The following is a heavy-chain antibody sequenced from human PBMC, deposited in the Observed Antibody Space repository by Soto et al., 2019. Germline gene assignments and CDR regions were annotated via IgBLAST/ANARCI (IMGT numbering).Heavy chain of an antibody. D-gene: IGHD2-15*01. Sequence: PSETLSLTCTVSGGSIISGDYYWSWIRQPPGKGLEWIGYIYYSGSTYYNPSLKSRVTISVDTSKNQFSLKLSSVTAADTAVYYCARARGARYFEYWGHGTLVTVSS. V-gene: IGHV4-30-4*01. J-gene: IGHJ4*01. CDR1: GGSIISGDYY. CDR2: IYYSGST. CDR3: ARARGARYFEY.